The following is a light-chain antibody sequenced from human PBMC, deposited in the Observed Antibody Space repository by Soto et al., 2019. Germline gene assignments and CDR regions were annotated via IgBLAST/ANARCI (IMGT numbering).Light chain of an antibody. Sequence: QYVLTQPPSASGTPGQRVTISCSGSSSNIGSNTVNWYQQLPATAPKLVIYNNNQRPSGVPDRCSGSKSGTSASLAISGLLSEDEADYYCAAWDDGLNGPYVFGGGTKVTVL. CDR2: NNN. V-gene: IGLV1-44*01. CDR3: AAWDDGLNGPYV. J-gene: IGLJ1*01. CDR1: SSNIGSNT.